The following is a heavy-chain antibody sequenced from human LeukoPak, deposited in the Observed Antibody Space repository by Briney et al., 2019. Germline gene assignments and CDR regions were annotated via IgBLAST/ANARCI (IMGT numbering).Heavy chain of an antibody. CDR2: IYYSGST. V-gene: IGHV4-59*08. D-gene: IGHD2-15*01. Sequence: SETLSLTCNVSGGSLSSYYWSWIRQPPGKGLEWIGYIYYSGSTNYNPSLKSRVTISVDPSKNQFSLKLNSVTAADTAVYYCARHGSYCSGGSCRPSYFDYWGQGTLVSVSS. CDR3: ARHGSYCSGGSCRPSYFDY. J-gene: IGHJ4*02. CDR1: GGSLSSYY.